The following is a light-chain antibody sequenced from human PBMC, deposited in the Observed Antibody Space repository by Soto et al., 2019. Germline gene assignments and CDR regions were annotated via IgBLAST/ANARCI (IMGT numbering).Light chain of an antibody. CDR1: QNIGNW. J-gene: IGKJ4*01. CDR3: QQANIFPFT. V-gene: IGKV1-12*02. CDR2: AAS. Sequence: IQMTQSPSSVPASVGDRVTITCRASQNIGNWLAWYQQKPGKVPQLLIYAASSLQSGVPSRFSGSRSGPNFTLTISGLQAEDFATYYCQQANIFPFTFGGGTKVDNK.